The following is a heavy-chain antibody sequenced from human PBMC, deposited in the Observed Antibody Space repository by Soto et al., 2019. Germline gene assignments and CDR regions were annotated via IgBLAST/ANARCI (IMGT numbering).Heavy chain of an antibody. D-gene: IGHD3-9*01. CDR2: IYYSGST. CDR1: GFSISSYY. Sequence: SETLSHTCTFSGFSISSYYWSWIRQPPGKGLEWIGYIYYSGSTNYNPSLKSRVTISVDTSKNQFSLKLSSVTAADTAVYYCARHLPYYDILTGYFEPTVNNWFDPWGQGTLVTVSS. J-gene: IGHJ5*02. CDR3: ARHLPYYDILTGYFEPTVNNWFDP. V-gene: IGHV4-59*08.